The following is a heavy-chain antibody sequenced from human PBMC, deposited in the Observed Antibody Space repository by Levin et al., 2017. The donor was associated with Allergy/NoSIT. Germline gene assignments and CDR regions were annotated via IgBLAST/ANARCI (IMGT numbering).Heavy chain of an antibody. Sequence: ETLSLTCAASGFAFSSYWMSWVRQAPGKGLEWVANIKEDGGEIHYVDSVKGRFSVSRDNAKKSLYLQMNSLRAEDTAVYYCARDDGGGYSRDAFDIWGRGTMVTVSS. CDR1: GFAFSSYW. CDR2: IKEDGGEI. J-gene: IGHJ3*02. V-gene: IGHV3-7*01. D-gene: IGHD2-15*01. CDR3: ARDDGGGYSRDAFDI.